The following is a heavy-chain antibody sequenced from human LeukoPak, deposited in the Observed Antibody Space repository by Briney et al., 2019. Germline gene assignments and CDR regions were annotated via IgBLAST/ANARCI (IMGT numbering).Heavy chain of an antibody. J-gene: IGHJ4*02. D-gene: IGHD6-13*01. Sequence: PSETLSLTCAVYGGSFSGYYWSWIRQPPGKGLEWIGEIDHSGRTNSNASLKSRVTLSVDMSKNQFSLRLSSVTAADTAVYYCAKKSIVTAGRKPYDFWDQGTLVTVSP. V-gene: IGHV4-34*01. CDR3: AKKSIVTAGRKPYDF. CDR1: GGSFSGYY. CDR2: IDHSGRT.